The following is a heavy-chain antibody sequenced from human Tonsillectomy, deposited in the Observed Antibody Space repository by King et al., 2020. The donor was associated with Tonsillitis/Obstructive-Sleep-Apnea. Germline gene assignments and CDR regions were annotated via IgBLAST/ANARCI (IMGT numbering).Heavy chain of an antibody. V-gene: IGHV3-11*01. D-gene: IGHD6-13*01. J-gene: IGHJ4*02. CDR1: GFTFSDYY. CDR3: AREGRRSRSWYEGVFDY. Sequence: VQLVESGGGLVKPGGSLRLSCAASGFTFSDYYMSWIRQAPGKGLEWVAYISGSGSTIYYADSVKGRFTISRDNAKKSLYLQMNSLRAEDTAVYYCAREGRRSRSWYEGVFDYWGQGTLVTVSS. CDR2: ISGSGSTI.